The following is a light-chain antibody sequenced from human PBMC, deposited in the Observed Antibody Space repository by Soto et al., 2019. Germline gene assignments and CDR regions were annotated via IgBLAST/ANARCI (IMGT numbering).Light chain of an antibody. J-gene: IGKJ5*01. V-gene: IGKV1-39*01. CDR2: AAS. CDR3: QHSYSTPIT. Sequence: IRMTQSPSSLSASLGDRVTITFRASQSISNYLNWYQQRPGKAPNLLIYAASRLQSGVPSRFSGSGSGTDFTLTISSLQPEDFATYYCQHSYSTPITFGQGTRLEI. CDR1: QSISNY.